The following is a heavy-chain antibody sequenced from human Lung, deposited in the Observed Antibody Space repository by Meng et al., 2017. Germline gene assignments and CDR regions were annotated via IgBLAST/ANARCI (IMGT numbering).Heavy chain of an antibody. CDR3: SGHIDY. V-gene: IGHV3-15*01. CDR1: GFTFSNAY. CDR2: IKNKPDGETI. D-gene: IGHD5-12*01. J-gene: IGHJ4*02. Sequence: LVEDVGGGLVNPRGPVRLSCGGSGFTFSNAYMTGVRQVPVNILEWVGRIKNKPDGETIHYAAHVKGRFTISREDSKIPGDLQMNSLKTEDTAVYYCSGHIDYWGQGTLVTVSS.